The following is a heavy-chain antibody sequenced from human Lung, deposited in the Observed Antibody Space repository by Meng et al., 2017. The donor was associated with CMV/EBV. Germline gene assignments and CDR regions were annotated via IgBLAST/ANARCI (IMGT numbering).Heavy chain of an antibody. CDR2: INHSGST. CDR1: GGSFSGYY. Sequence: QVQLQQWGAGLLKPSETLSLTCAVYGGSFSGYYWSWIRQPPGKGLEWIGEINHSGSTNYNPSLKSRVTISVDTSKNQFSLKLSSVTAADTAVYYCARERGAGSTQRGWFDPWGQGTLVTVDS. D-gene: IGHD3-10*01. V-gene: IGHV4-34*01. J-gene: IGHJ5*02. CDR3: ARERGAGSTQRGWFDP.